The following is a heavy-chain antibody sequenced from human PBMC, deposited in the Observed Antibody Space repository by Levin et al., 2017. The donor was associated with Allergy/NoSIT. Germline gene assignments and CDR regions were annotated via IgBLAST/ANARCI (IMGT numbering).Heavy chain of an antibody. D-gene: IGHD3-22*01. CDR1: GGSISSSSYY. J-gene: IGHJ2*01. Sequence: ASETLSLTCTVSGGSISSSSYYWGWIRQPPGKGLEWIGSIYYSGSTYYNPSLKSRVTISVDTSKNQFSLKLSSVTAADTAVYYCARHTYYDSSGYYSYWYFDLWDRGTLVTVSS. CDR3: ARHTYYDSSGYYSYWYFDL. CDR2: IYYSGST. V-gene: IGHV4-39*01.